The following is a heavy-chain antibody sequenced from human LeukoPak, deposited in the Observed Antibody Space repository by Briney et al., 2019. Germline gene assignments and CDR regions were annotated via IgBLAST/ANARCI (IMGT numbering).Heavy chain of an antibody. CDR1: GYSFTAYS. D-gene: IGHD5-18*01. CDR2: IHPHSGGT. V-gene: IGHV1-2*02. CDR3: ARLGTGYSLSY. J-gene: IGHJ4*02. Sequence: ASVKVSCKASGYSFTAYSIVWVRQAPGQGLEWMGWIHPHSGGTAYGKTFQGRVTVTRDTSISTAYMELNSLGSDDAAVYYCARLGTGYSLSYWGQGTLVTVSS.